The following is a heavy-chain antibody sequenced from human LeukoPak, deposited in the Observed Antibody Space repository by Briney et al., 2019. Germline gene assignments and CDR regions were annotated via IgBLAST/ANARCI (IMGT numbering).Heavy chain of an antibody. V-gene: IGHV4-4*07. Sequence: SETLSLTCTVSGGSTSSYYWSWIRQPAGKGLEWIGRIYTSGSTNYNPSLKSRVTMSVDTSKNQFSLKLSSVTAADTAVYYCARDVGWGYHGSGSIGYFDYWGQGTLVTVSS. CDR3: ARDVGWGYHGSGSIGYFDY. CDR1: GGSTSSYY. CDR2: IYTSGST. J-gene: IGHJ4*02. D-gene: IGHD3-10*01.